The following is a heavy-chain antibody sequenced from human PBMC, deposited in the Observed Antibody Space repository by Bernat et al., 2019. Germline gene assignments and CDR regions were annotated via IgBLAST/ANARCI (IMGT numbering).Heavy chain of an antibody. CDR1: GGTFSSYA. Sequence: QVQLVQSGAEVKKPGSSVKVSCKASGGTFSSYAISWVRQAPGQGLEWMGGIIPIFGTANYAQKFQGRVTITADKSTNTAYMELSSLRSEDTAVYYCASVIAARLGYYYYYMDVWGKGTTVTVSS. V-gene: IGHV1-69*06. D-gene: IGHD6-6*01. CDR2: IIPIFGTA. J-gene: IGHJ6*03. CDR3: ASVIAARLGYYYYYMDV.